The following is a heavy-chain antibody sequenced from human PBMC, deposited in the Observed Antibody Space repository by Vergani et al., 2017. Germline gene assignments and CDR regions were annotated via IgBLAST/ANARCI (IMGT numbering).Heavy chain of an antibody. CDR1: GGTFSSYA. Sequence: QVKLVQSGAEVKKPGSSVKVSCKASGGTFSSYAISWVRQAPGQGLEWMGRIIPILGIANYAQKFQGRVTITADKSTSTAYMELSSLRSEDTAVYYCARYRDYDFWSGYPYYYGMDVWGQGTTVTVSS. CDR3: ARYRDYDFWSGYPYYYGMDV. V-gene: IGHV1-69*04. D-gene: IGHD3-3*01. J-gene: IGHJ6*02. CDR2: IIPILGIA.